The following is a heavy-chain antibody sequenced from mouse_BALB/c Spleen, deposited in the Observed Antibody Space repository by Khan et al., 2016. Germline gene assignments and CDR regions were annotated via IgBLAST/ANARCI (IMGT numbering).Heavy chain of an antibody. Sequence: VQLLESGPGLVAPSQSLSITCTVSGYSLTSYGVHWVRQPPGKGLEWLGVIWAGGSTQSYSALMSRLSICTDNSKGQAVLKMNSLQTDDTAMYYCARDRCNYYAMDYWGQGTSVTVSS. CDR1: GYSLTSYG. CDR3: ARDRCNYYAMDY. D-gene: IGHD2-1*01. J-gene: IGHJ4*01. CDR2: IWAGGST. V-gene: IGHV2-9*02.